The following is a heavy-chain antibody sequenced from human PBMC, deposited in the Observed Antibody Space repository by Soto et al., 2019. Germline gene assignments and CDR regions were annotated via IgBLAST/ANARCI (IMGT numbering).Heavy chain of an antibody. D-gene: IGHD6-19*01. V-gene: IGHV3-11*06. Sequence: GGSLRLSCAASGFTFSDYYMSWIRQAPGKGLEWVSYISSSSSYTNYADSVKGRFTISRDNAKNSLYLQMNSLRAEDTAVYYCARDAQWRIKSDAFDIWGQGTMVTVSS. CDR3: ARDAQWRIKSDAFDI. CDR1: GFTFSDYY. J-gene: IGHJ3*02. CDR2: ISSSSSYT.